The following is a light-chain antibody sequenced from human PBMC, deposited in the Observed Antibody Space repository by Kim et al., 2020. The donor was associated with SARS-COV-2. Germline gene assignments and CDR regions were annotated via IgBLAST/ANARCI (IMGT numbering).Light chain of an antibody. V-gene: IGKV2-28*01. CDR1: QSLLQNTGNY. CDR2: LGS. CDR3: AQALEAVT. Sequence: AEPATISCRSSQSLLQNTGNYWDWYFQKPGQSPQLLIYLGSIRASGVPDRFSGSGSGTDFTLTISRVEAEDVGIYYCAQALEAVTFGGGTKVDIK. J-gene: IGKJ4*01.